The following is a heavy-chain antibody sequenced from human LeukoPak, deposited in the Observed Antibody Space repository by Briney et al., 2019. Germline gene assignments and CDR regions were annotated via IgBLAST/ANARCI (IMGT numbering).Heavy chain of an antibody. D-gene: IGHD6-19*01. CDR3: AKDREQWLVGWAYFDY. CDR2: ISYDGSNK. CDR1: GFTFSSYW. J-gene: IGHJ4*02. Sequence: GGSLRLSCAASGFTFSSYWMHWVRQAPGKGLEWVAVISYDGSNKYYADSVKGRFTISRDNSKNTLYLQMNSLRAEDTAVYYCAKDREQWLVGWAYFDYWGQGTLVTVSS. V-gene: IGHV3-30*18.